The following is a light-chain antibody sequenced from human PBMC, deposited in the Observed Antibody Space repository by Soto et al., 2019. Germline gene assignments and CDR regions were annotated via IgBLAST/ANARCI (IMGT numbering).Light chain of an antibody. CDR2: SAS. CDR3: QQYNSYSTFGPAT. J-gene: IGKJ1*01. Sequence: DIQMTQSPSSLSASVGDRVTITCRASQSIVTYLNWYLLKPGKAPKLLIYSASDLESGVPSRFSGSGFGTEFTLTITSLQPDDFATYYCQQYNSYSTFGPATFGQGTKVDIK. CDR1: QSIVTY. V-gene: IGKV1-5*03.